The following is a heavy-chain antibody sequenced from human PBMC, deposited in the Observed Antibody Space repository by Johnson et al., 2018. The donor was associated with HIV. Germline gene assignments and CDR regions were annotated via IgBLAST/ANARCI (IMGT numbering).Heavy chain of an antibody. CDR1: GFTFSRFG. V-gene: IGHV3-30*19. Sequence: QVQLVESGGGVVQPGGSLRLSCVASGFTFSRFGMHWVRQAPGKGLEWVAFISYDGNNKYYADSLKGRFTISRDNSKNTLYLQMNSLRAEDTAVYYCASPYSYGLDDAFDIWGQGTMVTVSS. J-gene: IGHJ3*02. CDR2: ISYDGNNK. CDR3: ASPYSYGLDDAFDI. D-gene: IGHD5-18*01.